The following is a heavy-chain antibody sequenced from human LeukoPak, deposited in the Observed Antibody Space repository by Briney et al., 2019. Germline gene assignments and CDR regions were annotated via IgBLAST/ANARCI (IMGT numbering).Heavy chain of an antibody. Sequence: SGTLSLTCGVSGGSITTTNYWSWVRQPPGGGLEWIGEVSLAGRTRYNPSLKNRVNISIDESKNHLYLNLASVTAADTAVYYCARHKYYDSSGNSYGQDGFDIWGQGTMVTVSS. CDR1: GGSITTTNY. CDR2: VSLAGRT. V-gene: IGHV4-4*02. D-gene: IGHD3-22*01. J-gene: IGHJ3*02. CDR3: ARHKYYDSSGNSYGQDGFDI.